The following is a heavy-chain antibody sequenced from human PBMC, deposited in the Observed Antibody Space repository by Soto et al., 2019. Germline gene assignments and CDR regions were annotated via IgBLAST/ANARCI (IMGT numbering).Heavy chain of an antibody. CDR2: SYYSGST. CDR3: ASVPRETGWFDP. J-gene: IGHJ5*02. Sequence: QLQLQESGPGLVKPSETLSLTCTVSGGSISSSSYYWGWIRQPPGKGLEWIGSSYYSGSTYYNPSLKSRVTISVDTSKNQFSLKLSSVTAADTAVYYCASVPRETGWFDPWGQGTLVTVSS. D-gene: IGHD1-26*01. CDR1: GGSISSSSYY. V-gene: IGHV4-39*01.